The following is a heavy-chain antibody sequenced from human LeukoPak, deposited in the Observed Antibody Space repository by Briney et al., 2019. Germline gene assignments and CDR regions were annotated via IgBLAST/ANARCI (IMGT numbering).Heavy chain of an antibody. CDR1: GGIFSSYG. J-gene: IGHJ3*02. CDR2: IIPMFGAT. Sequence: ASVKVSCKASGGIFSSYGINWVRQAPGQGLEWMGRIIPMFGATNYAQKFQGRVTVTTDESTSTAYMELSSLRSEDTAVYYCARELLLAESRAFDIWGQGTMVTVSS. CDR3: ARELLLAESRAFDI. D-gene: IGHD1-26*01. V-gene: IGHV1-69*05.